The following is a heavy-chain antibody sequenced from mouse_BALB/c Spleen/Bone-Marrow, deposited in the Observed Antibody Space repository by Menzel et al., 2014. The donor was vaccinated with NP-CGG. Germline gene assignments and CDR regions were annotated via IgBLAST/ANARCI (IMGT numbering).Heavy chain of an antibody. V-gene: IGHV1-4*01. CDR1: GYTFTNYT. CDR3: AREARTGAWFAY. CDR2: TVPSSDYT. Sequence: VKLQESGAELARPGASVKMSCKASGYTFTNYTMQWIRQRPGQGLEWIGYTVPSSDYTNYNQNFKDKATLTADKSSSTAYMQLNSLTSEDFAVYYCAREARTGAWFAYWGQGTLVTVSA. J-gene: IGHJ3*01. D-gene: IGHD4-1*01.